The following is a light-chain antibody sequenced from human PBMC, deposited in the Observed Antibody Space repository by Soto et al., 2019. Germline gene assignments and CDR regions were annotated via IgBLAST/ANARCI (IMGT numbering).Light chain of an antibody. CDR3: QRYNNWTLG. CDR1: QSVSRTY. V-gene: IGKV3-15*01. CDR2: GAS. Sequence: EIVLTQSPGTLSLSPGERATLSCRASQSVSRTYLAWYQQKPGQAPRLLIYGASTRATGIPDRFSGSGSGTDFTVTIISLQSEDFAVYYCQRYNNWTLGFGGGTKVDIK. J-gene: IGKJ4*01.